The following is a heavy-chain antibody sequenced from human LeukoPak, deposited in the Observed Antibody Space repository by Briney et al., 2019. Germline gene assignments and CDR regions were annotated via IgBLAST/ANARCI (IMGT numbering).Heavy chain of an antibody. V-gene: IGHV4-34*01. J-gene: IGHJ5*02. Sequence: SETLSLTCAVYGGSFSGFYWSWIRQPPGKGLEWIGEITHSGSTNYNPSLKSRVTISVDTCKNQFSLKLSSVTAADTAVYYCARGGDIVVVSAAIGQFNWFDPWGQGTLVTVSS. CDR1: GGSFSGFY. CDR3: ARGGDIVVVSAAIGQFNWFDP. D-gene: IGHD2-2*01. CDR2: ITHSGST.